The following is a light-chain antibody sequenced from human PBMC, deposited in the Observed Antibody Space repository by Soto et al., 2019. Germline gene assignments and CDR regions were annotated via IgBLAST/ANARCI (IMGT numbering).Light chain of an antibody. J-gene: IGKJ5*01. CDR2: DAS. V-gene: IGKV1-33*01. CDR3: QQYDNLPIT. Sequence: DIQMTQSPSSLSASVGDRVTITCQASQDISNYLNWYQQKPGKAPKLLIYDASNLETEVPSRFSGSGAGKDFTFSISSLQPEDIATYYCQQYDNLPITVGQGTRLEIK. CDR1: QDISNY.